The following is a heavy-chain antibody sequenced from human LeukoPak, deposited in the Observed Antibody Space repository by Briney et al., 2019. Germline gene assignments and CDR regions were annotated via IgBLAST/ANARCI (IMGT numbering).Heavy chain of an antibody. CDR2: IKQDGSEK. J-gene: IGHJ4*02. D-gene: IGHD3-10*01. CDR1: GFTFSSNW. V-gene: IGHV3-7*01. CDR3: ARINYYGSGSYSYDY. Sequence: GGSLRLSFAASGFTFSSNWMSWVRQAPGKGLEWVANIKQDGSEKFYVDPVKGRFTISRDNAKNSLYLQMNSLRAEDTALYYCARINYYGSGSYSYDYWGQGTLVTVSS.